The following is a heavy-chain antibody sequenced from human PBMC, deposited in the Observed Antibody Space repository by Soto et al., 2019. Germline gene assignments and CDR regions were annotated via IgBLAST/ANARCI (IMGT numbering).Heavy chain of an antibody. D-gene: IGHD3-9*01. V-gene: IGHV4-59*01. CDR2: IHYRGSA. Sequence: QVQLQESGPGLVKPSETLSLTCNVSGASISSSYWSWIRQPPGKGLEWSGNIHYRGSANYNPSLSSRLPVALAMAKNPFSLSLSSVTAAPTPLYYRARTPYLLTLRTVLHYFHSWGQGTLVTLSS. CDR3: ARTPYLLTLRTVLHYFHS. CDR1: GASISSSY. J-gene: IGHJ4*02.